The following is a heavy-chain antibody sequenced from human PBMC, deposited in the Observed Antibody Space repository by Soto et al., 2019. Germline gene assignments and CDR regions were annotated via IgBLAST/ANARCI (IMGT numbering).Heavy chain of an antibody. Sequence: EVELVESGGGLVQPGGSLRLSCAASGFIFSSYEMNWVRQAPGKGLEWVSYIPSSGGTIYYADSVKGRFTISRDNAKNSLYLQVNGQSAEDTAVYECACLCGGYCYSHNGMDVWGQGATVTVSS. CDR3: ACLCGGYCYSHNGMDV. CDR1: GFIFSSYE. V-gene: IGHV3-48*03. D-gene: IGHD2-21*02. J-gene: IGHJ6*02. CDR2: IPSSGGTI.